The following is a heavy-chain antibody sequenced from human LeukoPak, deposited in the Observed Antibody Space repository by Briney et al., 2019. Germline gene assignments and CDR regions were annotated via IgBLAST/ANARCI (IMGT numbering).Heavy chain of an antibody. V-gene: IGHV3-7*01. CDR3: ARDGAWDCSSTSCYQYYYYYMDV. D-gene: IGHD2-2*01. CDR2: IKQDGSEK. CDR1: GFTFSSSW. J-gene: IGHJ6*03. Sequence: GGSLRLSCAASGFTFSSSWMSWVRQAPGKGLEWVANIKQDGSEKYYVDSVKGRFTISRDNAKNSLYLQMNSLRAEDTAVYYCARDGAWDCSSTSCYQYYYYYMDVWGKGTTVTVSS.